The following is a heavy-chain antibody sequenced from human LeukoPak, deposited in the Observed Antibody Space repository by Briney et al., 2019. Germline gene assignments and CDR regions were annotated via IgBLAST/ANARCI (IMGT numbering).Heavy chain of an antibody. CDR2: INPNSGGT. CDR3: ARGSRRRYYDSSGSNHNPTPFDY. D-gene: IGHD3-22*01. J-gene: IGHJ4*02. Sequence: ASVKVSCKASGYTFTGYYMHWVRQAPGQGLEWMGWINPNSGGTNYAQKFQGRVTMTRDTSISTAYMELSRLRSDDTAVYYCARGSRRRYYDSSGSNHNPTPFDYWGQGTLVTVSS. CDR1: GYTFTGYY. V-gene: IGHV1-2*02.